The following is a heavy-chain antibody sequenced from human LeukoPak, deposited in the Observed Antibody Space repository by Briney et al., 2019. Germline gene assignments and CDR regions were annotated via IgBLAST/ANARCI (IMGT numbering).Heavy chain of an antibody. Sequence: GGSLRLSCAASGFTFSSYAMSWVRQAPGKGLEWVSAISGSGGSTYYADSVKGRFTISRDNAKNSLYLQMNSLRAEDTAVYYCARDDSSMITGGYWGQGTLVTVSS. D-gene: IGHD3-22*01. CDR3: ARDDSSMITGGY. CDR2: ISGSGGST. CDR1: GFTFSSYA. J-gene: IGHJ4*02. V-gene: IGHV3-23*01.